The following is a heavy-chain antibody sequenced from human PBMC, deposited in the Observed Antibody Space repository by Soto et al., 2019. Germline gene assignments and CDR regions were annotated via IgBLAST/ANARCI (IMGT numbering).Heavy chain of an antibody. Sequence: EVQLLESGGGLVQPGGSLRLSCEASGFTFSSYALSWVRQTPGKGLEWVSTISDSGSTYYADSVNGRFSISRDNSKNTLYMQMISRIAEDKAVYYFAKVWGEKGYCTRTSCLYYFDYWGQGTLVTVSS. CDR3: AKVWGEKGYCTRTSCLYYFDY. D-gene: IGHD2-2*01. CDR2: ISDSGST. V-gene: IGHV3-23*01. J-gene: IGHJ4*02. CDR1: GFTFSSYA.